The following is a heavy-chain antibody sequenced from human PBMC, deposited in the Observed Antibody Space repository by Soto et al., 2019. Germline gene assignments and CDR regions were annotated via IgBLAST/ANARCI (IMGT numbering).Heavy chain of an antibody. J-gene: IGHJ4*02. D-gene: IGHD3-3*01. CDR1: GGSFSGYY. CDR3: ARTDFWSGYYIRRQQFDY. Sequence: PSETLSLTCAVYGGSFSGYYWSWIRQPPGRGLEWIGEINHSGSTNYNPSLKRRVTISADTSKNQFSLKLSSVTAADTAVYYCARTDFWSGYYIRRQQFDYWGQGTLVT. CDR2: INHSGST. V-gene: IGHV4-34*01.